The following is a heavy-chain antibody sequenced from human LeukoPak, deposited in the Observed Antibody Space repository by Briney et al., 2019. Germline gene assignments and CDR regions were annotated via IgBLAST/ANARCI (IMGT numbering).Heavy chain of an antibody. CDR1: GGSISSGDYY. CDR2: IYYSGST. CDR3: ARDYYDRTLGDAFDI. D-gene: IGHD3-22*01. V-gene: IGHV4-30-4*01. Sequence: PSETLSLTCTVSGGSISSGDYYWSWIRQPPGKGLEWIGYIYYSGSTYYNPSLKSRVTISVDTSKNQFSLKLSSVTAADTAVYYCARDYYDRTLGDAFDIWGQGTMVTVSS. J-gene: IGHJ3*02.